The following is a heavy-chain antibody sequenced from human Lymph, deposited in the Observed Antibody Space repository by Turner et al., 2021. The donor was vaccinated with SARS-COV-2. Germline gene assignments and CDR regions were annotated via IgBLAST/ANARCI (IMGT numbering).Heavy chain of an antibody. J-gene: IGHJ4*02. CDR2: ISYDGSNK. V-gene: IGHV3-30-3*01. Sequence: QVQLVESGGGVVQPGRYLRLSCSASGFAFRTYAMHWVRQAPGKGLEWVAVISYDGSNKYYADSVKGRFTISRDNSKNTLYLQMNSLRAEDTAVYYCARGPGGNYGPYFDYWGQGTLVTVSS. D-gene: IGHD3-10*01. CDR3: ARGPGGNYGPYFDY. CDR1: GFAFRTYA.